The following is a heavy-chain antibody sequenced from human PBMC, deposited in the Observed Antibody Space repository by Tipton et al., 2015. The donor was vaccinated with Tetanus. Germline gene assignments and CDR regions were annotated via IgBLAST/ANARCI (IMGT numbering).Heavy chain of an antibody. CDR3: ARATANSAFDF. J-gene: IGHJ4*02. CDR1: GYTFTGNY. V-gene: IGHV1-2*02. D-gene: IGHD2-21*02. Sequence: QLVQSGAEVKKPGASVKVSCTASGYTFTGNYIHWVRQVPGQRLEWMAWINPNSGGTDFAWKFQGRVTVTRDTSISTAYMELSGLRSDDTAVYFCARATANSAFDFWGQGTRVIVSS. CDR2: INPNSGGT.